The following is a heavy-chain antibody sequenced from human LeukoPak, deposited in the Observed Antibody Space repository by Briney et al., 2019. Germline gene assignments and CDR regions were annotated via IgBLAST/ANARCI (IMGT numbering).Heavy chain of an antibody. CDR3: TREGAYDSGTYGAGDY. D-gene: IGHD3-10*01. Sequence: PGGPLRLSCVASGFTFSNYAMSWVRLAPGRGLEWVSVISGSGLTTFYADSVKGRFIISRDNAKSTLYLQMNSLRADDTGVYYCTREGAYDSGTYGAGDYWGQGTLVTVSS. CDR1: GFTFSNYA. V-gene: IGHV3-23*01. J-gene: IGHJ4*02. CDR2: ISGSGLTT.